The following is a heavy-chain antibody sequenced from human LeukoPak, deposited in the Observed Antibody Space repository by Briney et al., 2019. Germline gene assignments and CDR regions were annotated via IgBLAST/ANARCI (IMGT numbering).Heavy chain of an antibody. V-gene: IGHV3-23*01. CDR3: AKGRYCGGDCYVDFQH. J-gene: IGHJ1*01. CDR2: ISGSGDST. D-gene: IGHD2-21*02. Sequence: RGSLRLSCAASGFTFSNYAMSWVRQAPGKGLEWVSDISGSGDSTHYADSVKGRFTISRDNSKNTLYLQMSSLRAEDTAVFYCAKGRYCGGDCYVDFQHWGQGTLVTVSS. CDR1: GFTFSNYA.